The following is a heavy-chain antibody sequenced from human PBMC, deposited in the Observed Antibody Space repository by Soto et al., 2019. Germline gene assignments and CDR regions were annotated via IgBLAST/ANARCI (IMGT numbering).Heavy chain of an antibody. CDR3: ARGGYDTSGQTFIGWGPDC. D-gene: IGHD3-22*01. CDR2: RYYSGNT. V-gene: IGHV4-30-4*01. Sequence: HVQLQESGPGPVTPSQTLSLSCTVSDVSITSGSYYWTWVRQSPGKGLEWIGYRYYSGNTYYNPSLYGRATISVDTSNNQFSLKLTSVPAADTAVYYCARGGYDTSGQTFIGWGPDCWGQGTLVTVSS. J-gene: IGHJ4*02. CDR1: DVSITSGSYY.